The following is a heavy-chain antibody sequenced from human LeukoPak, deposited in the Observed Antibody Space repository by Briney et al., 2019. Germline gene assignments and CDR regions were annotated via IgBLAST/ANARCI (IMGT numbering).Heavy chain of an antibody. D-gene: IGHD3-9*01. V-gene: IGHV1-18*01. Sequence: ASVKVSCKASGYTFTNYAISWVRQAPGQGLEWMGWISAYKGNTNYAQKLQGRVTMTTDTSTSTAYMELRSLRSDDTAVYYCARVGFYDILTGYIDYWGQGTLVTVSS. CDR3: ARVGFYDILTGYIDY. CDR1: GYTFTNYA. J-gene: IGHJ4*02. CDR2: ISAYKGNT.